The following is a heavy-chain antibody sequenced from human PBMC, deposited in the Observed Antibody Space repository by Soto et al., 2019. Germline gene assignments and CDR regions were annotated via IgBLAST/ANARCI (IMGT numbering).Heavy chain of an antibody. V-gene: IGHV3-30-3*01. CDR1: GFTFSSYA. J-gene: IGHJ4*02. CDR2: ISYDGSNK. D-gene: IGHD6-19*01. CDR3: ARDFRIAVAGNFDY. Sequence: PGGSLRLSCAASGFTFSSYAMHWVRQAPGKGLEWVAVISYDGSNKYYADSVKGRFTISRDNSKNTLYLQMNSLRAEDTAVYYCARDFRIAVAGNFDYWGQGTLVTVSS.